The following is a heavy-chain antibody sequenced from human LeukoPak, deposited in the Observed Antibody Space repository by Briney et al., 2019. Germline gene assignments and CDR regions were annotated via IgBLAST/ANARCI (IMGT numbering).Heavy chain of an antibody. CDR1: GGTFSNYA. CDR2: IIPIFGPA. Sequence: SVKVSCKAPGGTFSNYAIAWVRQAPGQGLEWMGGIIPIFGPATYAQNFQGRLSITADESTSTAYMELSSLTSEDTATYYCSIYAAWNRNDGYIDYWGQGTLVTVSS. CDR3: SIYAAWNRNDGYIDY. J-gene: IGHJ4*02. D-gene: IGHD1-1*01. V-gene: IGHV1-69*01.